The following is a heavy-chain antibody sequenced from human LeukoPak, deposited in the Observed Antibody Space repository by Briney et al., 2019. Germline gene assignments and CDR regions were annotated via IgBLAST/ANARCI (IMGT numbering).Heavy chain of an antibody. CDR1: GGSFSGYY. J-gene: IGHJ3*02. D-gene: IGHD3-3*01. Sequence: PSETLSLTCGVYGGSFSGYYWSWIRQPPGKGLEWIGYIYYSGSTNYNPSLKSRVTISVDTSKNQFSLKLSSVTAADTAVYYCARHGTYYDFWSGYYHAFDIRGQGTMVTVSS. V-gene: IGHV4-59*08. CDR3: ARHGTYYDFWSGYYHAFDI. CDR2: IYYSGST.